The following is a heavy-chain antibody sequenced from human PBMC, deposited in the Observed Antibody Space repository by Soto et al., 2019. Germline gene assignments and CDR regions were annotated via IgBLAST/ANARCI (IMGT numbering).Heavy chain of an antibody. D-gene: IGHD3-9*01. J-gene: IGHJ6*02. Sequence: QVQLVQSGAEVKKPGSSVKVSCKASGGTFSSYAITWVRQAPGQGLEWMGGIIPICGTANYAQKFQGRVTITADESTGTAYMERSSLRSADTAVYYCARDKYANYDVVTDYYPYYGMDIWGHGTTVAVSS. CDR3: ARDKYANYDVVTDYYPYYGMDI. V-gene: IGHV1-69*12. CDR2: IIPICGTA. CDR1: GGTFSSYA.